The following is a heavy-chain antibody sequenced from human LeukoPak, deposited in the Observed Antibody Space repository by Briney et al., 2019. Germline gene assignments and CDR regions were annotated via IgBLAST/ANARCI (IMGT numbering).Heavy chain of an antibody. D-gene: IGHD3-10*01. CDR1: GFTFSSYT. J-gene: IGHJ4*02. CDR3: ARGPWFGELFTLDY. CDR2: ISHDGSNK. Sequence: GGSLRLSCAASGFTFSSYTMHWVRQAPGKGLEWVAVISHDGSNKYYADSVKGRFTISRDNSKNTLYLQMNSLRAEDTAVYYCARGPWFGELFTLDYWGQGTLVTVSS. V-gene: IGHV3-30*04.